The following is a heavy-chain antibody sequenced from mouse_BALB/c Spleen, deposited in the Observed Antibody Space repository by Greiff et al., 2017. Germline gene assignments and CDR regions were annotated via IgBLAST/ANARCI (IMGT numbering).Heavy chain of an antibody. J-gene: IGHJ3*01. V-gene: IGHV1-74*01. CDR3: AIWLRRGVWFAY. D-gene: IGHD2-2*01. CDR2: IDPYDSET. CDR1: GYSFTSYW. Sequence: QVQLQQPGAELVRPGASVKLSCKASGYSFTSYWMNWVKQRPEQGLEWLGRIDPYDSETHYNHKFKEKVIWTVDKYSSTVYMKLSSLTSEDTAVYYCAIWLRRGVWFAYWGQGTLVTVSA.